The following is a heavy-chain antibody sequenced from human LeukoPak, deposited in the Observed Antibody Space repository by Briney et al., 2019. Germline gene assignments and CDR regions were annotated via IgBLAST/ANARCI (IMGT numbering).Heavy chain of an antibody. J-gene: IGHJ3*02. CDR2: ISGSGINT. D-gene: IGHD1/OR15-1a*01. CDR3: AKDGGNWNNRKAFDI. Sequence: GGSLRLSCAVSGFIFSTYDMSWVRQAPGKGLEWVSGISGSGINTYCVGSVQGRFTISRDNSTNTLYLQMNSLRAEDTAMYYCAKDGGNWNNRKAFDIWGQGTMVTVSS. V-gene: IGHV3-23*01. CDR1: GFIFSTYD.